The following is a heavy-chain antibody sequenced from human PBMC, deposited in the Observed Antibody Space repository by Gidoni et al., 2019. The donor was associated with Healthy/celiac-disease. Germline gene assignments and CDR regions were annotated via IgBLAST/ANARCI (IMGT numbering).Heavy chain of an antibody. D-gene: IGHD3-22*01. Sequence: EVQLVESGGVVVQPGGSLRLSCAASGFTFDDYTMHWVRQAPGKGLELVSLISWDGGSTYYADSVKGRFTISRDNSKNSLYLQMNSLRTEDTALYYCAKDISRIPDSSGYYSLFDYWGQGTLVTVSS. CDR3: AKDISRIPDSSGYYSLFDY. J-gene: IGHJ4*02. V-gene: IGHV3-43*01. CDR2: ISWDGGST. CDR1: GFTFDDYT.